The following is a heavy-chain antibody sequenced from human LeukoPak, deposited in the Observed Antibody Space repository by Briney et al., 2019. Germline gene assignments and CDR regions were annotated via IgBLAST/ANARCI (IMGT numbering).Heavy chain of an antibody. D-gene: IGHD6-19*01. J-gene: IGHJ4*02. CDR1: GYTFTGYY. V-gene: IGHV1-2*02. CDR2: INPNSGGT. Sequence: ASVKVSCKASGYTFTGYYMHWVRQAPGQGLEWMGWINPNSGGTNYAQKFQGRVTMTTDTSTSTAYMELRSLRSDDTAVYYCARDDGIAVAGYYFDYWGQGTLVTVSS. CDR3: ARDDGIAVAGYYFDY.